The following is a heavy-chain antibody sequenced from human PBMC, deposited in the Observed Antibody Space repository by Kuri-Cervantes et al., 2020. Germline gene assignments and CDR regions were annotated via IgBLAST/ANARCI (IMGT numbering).Heavy chain of an antibody. Sequence: ASVKVSCKASGGTFSSYAISWVRQAPGQGLEWMGWISAYNGNTNYAQKLRGRVTMTTDTSTSTAYMELRSLRSDDTAVYYCAREGRGGNYYMDVWGKGTTVTVSS. CDR3: AREGRGGNYYMDV. J-gene: IGHJ6*03. CDR2: ISAYNGNT. V-gene: IGHV1-18*01. CDR1: GGTFSSYA.